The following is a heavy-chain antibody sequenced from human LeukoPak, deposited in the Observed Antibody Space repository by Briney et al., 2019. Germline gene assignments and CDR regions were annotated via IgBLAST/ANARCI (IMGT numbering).Heavy chain of an antibody. CDR1: GGSISSSSYY. J-gene: IGHJ4*02. Sequence: SETLSLTCTVSGGSISSSSYYWGWFRQPPGKGLEWIGRVYTSGSTNYNPSLKSRVTMSVDTSKNQFSLKLSSVTAADTAVYYCARDLYSSSWYVEGFDYWGQGTLVTVSS. V-gene: IGHV4-39*07. CDR3: ARDLYSSSWYVEGFDY. CDR2: VYTSGST. D-gene: IGHD6-13*01.